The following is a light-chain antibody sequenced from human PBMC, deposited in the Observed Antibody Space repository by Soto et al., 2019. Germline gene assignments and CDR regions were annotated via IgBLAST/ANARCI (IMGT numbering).Light chain of an antibody. J-gene: IGKJ2*01. V-gene: IGKV3-20*01. Sequence: EIVLTQSPGTLSLSPGERATLSCRASQSVSSSYLAWYQQKLGQAPRLLIYGASSRATGMPDRFSGSGSGTDFTLTISSLEPEDLAVYYCQQYGSSPYTFGQGTKLEIK. CDR1: QSVSSSY. CDR2: GAS. CDR3: QQYGSSPYT.